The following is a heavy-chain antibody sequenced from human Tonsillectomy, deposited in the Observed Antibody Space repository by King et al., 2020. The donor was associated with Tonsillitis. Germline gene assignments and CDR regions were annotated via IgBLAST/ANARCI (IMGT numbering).Heavy chain of an antibody. Sequence: QLVQSGAEVKKPGSSVKVSCKASGGTFSSYAISWVRQAPGQGLEWMGGIIPIFGTANYAQKFQGRVTITADKSTSTAYMELSSLRSEDTAVYYCARDGSGVLRFGDWYFDLWGRGTLVTVSS. J-gene: IGHJ2*01. D-gene: IGHD3-10*01. V-gene: IGHV1-69*06. CDR2: IIPIFGTA. CDR1: GGTFSSYA. CDR3: ARDGSGVLRFGDWYFDL.